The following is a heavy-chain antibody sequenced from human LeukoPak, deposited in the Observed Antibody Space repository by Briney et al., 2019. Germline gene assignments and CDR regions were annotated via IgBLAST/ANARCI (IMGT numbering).Heavy chain of an antibody. J-gene: IGHJ4*02. CDR2: ISGSGGST. D-gene: IGHD4-17*01. CDR3: VEPGVNTVTNQGK. CDR1: GFTFSSYA. Sequence: GGSLRLSCAASGFTFSSYAMSWVRQAPGKGLEWVSAISGSGGSTYYADSVKGRFTISRDNSKNTLYLQMNSLRAEDTAVYYCVEPGVNTVTNQGKWGQGTLVTVSS. V-gene: IGHV3-23*01.